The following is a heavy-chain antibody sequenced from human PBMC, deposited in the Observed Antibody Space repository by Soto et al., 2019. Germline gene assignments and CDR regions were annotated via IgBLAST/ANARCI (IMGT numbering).Heavy chain of an antibody. CDR3: ARERSTTRGDAVDL. D-gene: IGHD1-1*01. Sequence: QVQLVHSGAEVKKPGSSVKVSCKAPGGTFSTYIISWVRQPPGRGLEWMGRIIPIPDITNYAQKFPGRVTITADKSTRTAYMEPSSLRSEDTAVYYCARERSTTRGDAVDLWGQGTMVTVSS. V-gene: IGHV1-69*04. CDR2: IIPIPDIT. J-gene: IGHJ3*01. CDR1: GGTFSTYI.